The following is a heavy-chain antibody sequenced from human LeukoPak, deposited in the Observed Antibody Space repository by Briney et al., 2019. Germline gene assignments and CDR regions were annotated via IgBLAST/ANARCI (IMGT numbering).Heavy chain of an antibody. CDR2: IKRDGSEGSIT. Sequence: GGSLRLSCAASGSTFSSHWMHWVRQAPGRGLVWVSRIKRDGSEGSITDSADSVKGRFTISRDNVKNTLHLQMNSLRPEDTAVYYCARGGSPPEALGDTFDVWGQGTLVTVSS. CDR1: GSTFSSHW. J-gene: IGHJ3*01. CDR3: ARGGSPPEALGDTFDV. D-gene: IGHD1-26*01. V-gene: IGHV3-74*01.